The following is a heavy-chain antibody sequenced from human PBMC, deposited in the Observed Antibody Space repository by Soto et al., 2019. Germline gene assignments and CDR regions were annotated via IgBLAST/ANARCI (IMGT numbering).Heavy chain of an antibody. Sequence: GGSLRLSCAAFGFTFSSYAMSWGRQARGKGLEWVSAISGSGGSTYYADSVKGRFTISRDNSKNTLYLQMNSLRAEDTAVYYCAKDQSHDFRNWFDPWGQGTLVTVSS. D-gene: IGHD2-21*02. J-gene: IGHJ5*02. CDR2: ISGSGGST. CDR3: AKDQSHDFRNWFDP. V-gene: IGHV3-23*01. CDR1: GFTFSSYA.